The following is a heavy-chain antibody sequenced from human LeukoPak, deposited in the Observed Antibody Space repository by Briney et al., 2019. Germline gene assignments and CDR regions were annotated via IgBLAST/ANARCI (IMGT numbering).Heavy chain of an antibody. CDR2: IIPIFGTA. D-gene: IGHD4-17*01. CDR3: ARIYGDSFFFDY. CDR1: GGIFSNYA. V-gene: IGHV1-69*01. J-gene: IGHJ4*02. Sequence: ASVKVSCTASGGIFSNYAISWVRQAPGQGLEWMGGIIPIFGTANYAQKFQGRVTITADESTSTAYMELSSLRSEDTAVYYCARIYGDSFFFDYWGQGTLVTVSS.